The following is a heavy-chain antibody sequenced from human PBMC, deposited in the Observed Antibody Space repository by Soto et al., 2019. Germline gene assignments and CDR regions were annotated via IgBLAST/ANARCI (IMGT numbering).Heavy chain of an antibody. J-gene: IGHJ4*02. CDR2: ISPNSGAT. CDR1: GYTFTSYG. D-gene: IGHD6-25*01. CDR3: VREMWNRSGPQNCVDY. V-gene: IGHV1-18*01. Sequence: QVQLVQSEGELRQPGASVTVSCRASGYTFTSYGIIWVRKDPGQGLERMGYISPNSGATTYAQNLHGRLTLTTDTSTSTAYMELRSLSSDDTAIYYCVREMWNRSGPQNCVDYWCLGDLVTVSS.